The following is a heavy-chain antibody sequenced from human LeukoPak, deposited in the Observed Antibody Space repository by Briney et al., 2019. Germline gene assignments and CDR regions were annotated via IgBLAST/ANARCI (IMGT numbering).Heavy chain of an antibody. J-gene: IGHJ4*02. D-gene: IGHD3-9*01. CDR2: INTDGSRT. CDR3: ASDFTGYDDY. CDR1: GFTFSRYW. Sequence: PGGSLRLSCAASGFTFSRYWMHWVRQAPGRGLVWVSRINTDGSRTHYADSVKGRFTISRDNAKNTLYLQMNSLGAEDTAVYYCASDFTGYDDYWGQGTLVSVSS. V-gene: IGHV3-74*01.